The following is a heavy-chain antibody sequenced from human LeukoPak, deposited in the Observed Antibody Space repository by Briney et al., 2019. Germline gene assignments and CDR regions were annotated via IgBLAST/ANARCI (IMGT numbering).Heavy chain of an antibody. D-gene: IGHD6-19*01. CDR2: IYSGDTT. Sequence: SGGSLRLSCAASGFTVSTNYMSWVRQAPGKGLEWVSVIYSGDTTFYADSVRGKFTISRDNSKNTLYLQMNSLRAEDTAVYYCATTEAIAVAGGVDYWGQGTLVTVSS. CDR1: GFTVSTNY. V-gene: IGHV3-66*01. J-gene: IGHJ4*02. CDR3: ATTEAIAVAGGVDY.